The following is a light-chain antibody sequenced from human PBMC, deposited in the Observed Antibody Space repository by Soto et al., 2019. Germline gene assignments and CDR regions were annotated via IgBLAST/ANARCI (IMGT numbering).Light chain of an antibody. Sequence: ILMTQSPVTLSVSPGDSATLSCRASQSIGSNLAWYQQKPGQAPRLLIYAASTRFTGLPGRFSGRGSGTEFTLLISGLQSEDFAIYYCQHYTNWPPITFGQGTQLEIK. J-gene: IGKJ5*01. CDR3: QHYTNWPPIT. V-gene: IGKV3-15*01. CDR1: QSIGSN. CDR2: AAS.